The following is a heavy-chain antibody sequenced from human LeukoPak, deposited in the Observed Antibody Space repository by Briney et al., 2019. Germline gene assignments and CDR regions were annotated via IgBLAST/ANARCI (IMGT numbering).Heavy chain of an antibody. Sequence: PSETLSLTCTVSLDSTTSNFWSWVRQPPGKGLEWIGEIHRSGSPNYNPSLQSRVTISIDRSRNQIVLELSSVTAADTAVYYCAREILGGFNPGAYWGQGTLVTVTS. CDR3: AREILGGFNPGAY. D-gene: IGHD1-14*01. V-gene: IGHV4-4*02. J-gene: IGHJ4*02. CDR1: LDSTTSNF. CDR2: IHRSGSP.